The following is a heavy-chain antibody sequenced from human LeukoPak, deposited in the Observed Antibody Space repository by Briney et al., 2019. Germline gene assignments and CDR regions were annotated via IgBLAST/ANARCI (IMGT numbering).Heavy chain of an antibody. D-gene: IGHD6-13*01. J-gene: IGHJ4*02. CDR2: INPNSGGT. V-gene: IGHV1-2*02. Sequence: ASVKVSCKASGYTFTGYYMHWVRQAPGQGLEWMGWINPNSGGTNYAQKFQGRVTMTRDTSISTAYMELRSLRSDDTAVYYCARDPTPYSRPPDYWGQGTLVTVSS. CDR1: GYTFTGYY. CDR3: ARDPTPYSRPPDY.